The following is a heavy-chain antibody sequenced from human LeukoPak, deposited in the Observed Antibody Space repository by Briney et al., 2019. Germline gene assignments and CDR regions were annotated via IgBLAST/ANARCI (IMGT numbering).Heavy chain of an antibody. J-gene: IGHJ5*02. Sequence: SQTLPLTCAISGDSVSGNSVTWNWIRQSPSRGLEWLGRTYYRSTWYNDYAVSVRGRITVNPDTSKNQFSLHLNSVTPEDTAVYYCARRLTQYDCFDPWGQGILVTVSS. D-gene: IGHD2-2*01. CDR2: TYYRSTWYN. CDR3: ARRLTQYDCFDP. CDR1: GDSVSGNSVT. V-gene: IGHV6-1*01.